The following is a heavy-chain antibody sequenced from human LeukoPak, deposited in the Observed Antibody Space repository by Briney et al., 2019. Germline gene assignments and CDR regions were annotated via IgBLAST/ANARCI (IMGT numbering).Heavy chain of an antibody. CDR3: AKARKDSSGLDF. V-gene: IGHV3-33*06. J-gene: IGHJ4*02. CDR1: GFTLSSYR. Sequence: PGGSLTLSCAASGFTLSSYRMHWVRQAPGKGLEWVAALWYDGSNKYYADSVKGRFTISRDNSKNTLYLQMNSLRAEDTAVYYYAKARKDSSGLDFWGQGTLVTVSS. CDR2: LWYDGSNK. D-gene: IGHD3-22*01.